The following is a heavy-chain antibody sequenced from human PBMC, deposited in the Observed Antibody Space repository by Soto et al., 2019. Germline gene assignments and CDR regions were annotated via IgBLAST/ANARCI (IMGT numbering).Heavy chain of an antibody. CDR3: VKAYSSSNSPYDY. CDR1: GFTFSSYA. Sequence: GGSLRLSCSASGFTFSSYAMHWVRQAPGKGLEYVSAISSNGGSTYYADSVKGRFTISRDNSKNTLYLQMSSLRAEDTAVYYCVKAYSSSNSPYDYWGQGTLVTVSS. CDR2: ISSNGGST. J-gene: IGHJ4*02. D-gene: IGHD6-13*01. V-gene: IGHV3-64D*08.